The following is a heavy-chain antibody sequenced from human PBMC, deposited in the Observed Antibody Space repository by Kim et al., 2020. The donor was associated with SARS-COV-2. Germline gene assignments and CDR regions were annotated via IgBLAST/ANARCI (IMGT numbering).Heavy chain of an antibody. Sequence: SVKVSCKASGGTFSSYAISWVRQAPGQGLEWMGGIIPIFGTANYAQKFQGRVTITADKSTSTAYMELSSLRSEDTAGYYCAREAGYYYGSGMAMDVWGQGTTVTVSS. V-gene: IGHV1-69*06. CDR3: AREAGYYYGSGMAMDV. J-gene: IGHJ6*02. CDR2: IIPIFGTA. D-gene: IGHD3-10*01. CDR1: GGTFSSYA.